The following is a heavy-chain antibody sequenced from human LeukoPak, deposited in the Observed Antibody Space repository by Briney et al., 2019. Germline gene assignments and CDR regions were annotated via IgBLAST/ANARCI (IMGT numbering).Heavy chain of an antibody. Sequence: PGGSLRLSCAASGFTFSTFGMHWVRQAPGKGLEWVSFIHYDGSSKYYADSVKGRFTISRDNSKNTLYLQMNSLKTEDTAIYYCAKDWGSYCSSASCHSFETWSQGTTVTVSS. CDR3: AKDWGSYCSSASCHSFET. V-gene: IGHV3-30*02. J-gene: IGHJ3*02. D-gene: IGHD2-15*01. CDR2: IHYDGSSK. CDR1: GFTFSTFG.